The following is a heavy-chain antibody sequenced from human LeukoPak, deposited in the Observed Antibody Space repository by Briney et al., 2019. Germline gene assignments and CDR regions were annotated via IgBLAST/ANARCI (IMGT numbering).Heavy chain of an antibody. V-gene: IGHV4-34*01. D-gene: IGHD3-16*01. Sequence: ASETLSLTCAVYGGSFSGYYWSWIRQPPGKGLEWIGEINHSGSTNYNPSLKSRVTISVDTSKNQFSLKLSSVTAADTAVYYCARDPIMITFGGGDDAFDIWGQGTMVTVSS. J-gene: IGHJ3*02. CDR1: GGSFSGYY. CDR3: ARDPIMITFGGGDDAFDI. CDR2: INHSGST.